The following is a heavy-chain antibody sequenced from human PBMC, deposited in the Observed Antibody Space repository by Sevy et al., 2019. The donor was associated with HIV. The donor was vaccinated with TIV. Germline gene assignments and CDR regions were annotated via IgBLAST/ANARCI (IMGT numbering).Heavy chain of an antibody. D-gene: IGHD2-15*01. Sequence: GGSLRLSCAASGFTFSSYWMSWVRQAPGKGLEWVANIKQDGSEKYYVDSVKVRFTISRDNAKNSLYLQMNSLRAEDMAVYYCARDSTSGGGPRITERYCSGGSCYPYYFDYWGQGTLVTVSS. CDR2: IKQDGSEK. V-gene: IGHV3-7*01. CDR3: ARDSTSGGGPRITERYCSGGSCYPYYFDY. J-gene: IGHJ4*02. CDR1: GFTFSSYW.